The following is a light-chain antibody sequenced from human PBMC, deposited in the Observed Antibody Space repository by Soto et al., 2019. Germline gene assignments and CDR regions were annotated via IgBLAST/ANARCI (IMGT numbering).Light chain of an antibody. Sequence: EILLTQSPATLSLSPGERATLSCRASQSVNGYLAWYQQKPGLAPRLLIYGTSNRATAIPARFSGSGSGTDFTLTISSLEPEDFAVYYCQQRSNWPVTFGQGTRLEI. CDR1: QSVNGY. CDR2: GTS. V-gene: IGKV3-11*01. CDR3: QQRSNWPVT. J-gene: IGKJ5*01.